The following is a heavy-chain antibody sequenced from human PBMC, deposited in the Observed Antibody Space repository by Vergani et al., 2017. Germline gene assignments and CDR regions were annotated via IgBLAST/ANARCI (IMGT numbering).Heavy chain of an antibody. CDR1: GGSFTSYH. V-gene: IGHV4-34*01. CDR3: ARVNTETNGHLYYYYYMDV. CDR2: IDHTGRP. J-gene: IGHJ6*03. D-gene: IGHD4-11*01. Sequence: QVQLQQWGGGLLKPSETLSLTCVVNGGSFTSYHWTWIRQSPGEGLEWVGDIDHTGRPDDNPSLKSRLTMSLDKSRNQFSLTLNSVTATDTAIYFCARVNTETNGHLYYYYYMDVWGQGTAVTVS.